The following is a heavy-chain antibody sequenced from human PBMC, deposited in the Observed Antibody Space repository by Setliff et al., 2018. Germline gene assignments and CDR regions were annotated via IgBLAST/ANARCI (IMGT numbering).Heavy chain of an antibody. Sequence: GGSLRLSCEASGFTFTSYWMSWVRQAPGKGLEWVANIKQDGSEKYYVDSVKGRFTISRDNAKNSLYLQMNSLRAEDTAVYYCARRPPNGFGEFGNAFDIWGQGTMVTV. D-gene: IGHD3-10*01. CDR2: IKQDGSEK. V-gene: IGHV3-7*01. J-gene: IGHJ3*02. CDR1: GFTFTSYW. CDR3: ARRPPNGFGEFGNAFDI.